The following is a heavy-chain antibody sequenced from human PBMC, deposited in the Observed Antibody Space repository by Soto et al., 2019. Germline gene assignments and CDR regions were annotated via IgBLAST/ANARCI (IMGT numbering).Heavy chain of an antibody. Sequence: EVQLLESGGGVVQPGGSLRLSCAASGFTFSAYAMTWVRQAPGKGLEWVSVISGSAGATYYADSVKGRFTISRDNSKNTLYLQMNSLRAEDTAVYYCARQDYSTTWYLNYWGQGTLVIVSS. CDR1: GFTFSAYA. D-gene: IGHD6-13*01. CDR3: ARQDYSTTWYLNY. J-gene: IGHJ4*02. V-gene: IGHV3-23*01. CDR2: ISGSAGAT.